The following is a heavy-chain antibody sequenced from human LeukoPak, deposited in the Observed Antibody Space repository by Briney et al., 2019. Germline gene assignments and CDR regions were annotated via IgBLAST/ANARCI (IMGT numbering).Heavy chain of an antibody. CDR3: ARGEAAAGTCYFDY. CDR1: GGSISSYY. Sequence: SETLSLTCTVSGGSISSYYWSWIRQPPGKGLEWIGYIYYSGSTNYNPSLKSRVTISVGTSKNQFSLKLSSVTAADTAVYYCARGEAAAGTCYFDYWGQGTLVNVSS. J-gene: IGHJ4*02. CDR2: IYYSGST. V-gene: IGHV4-59*01. D-gene: IGHD6-13*01.